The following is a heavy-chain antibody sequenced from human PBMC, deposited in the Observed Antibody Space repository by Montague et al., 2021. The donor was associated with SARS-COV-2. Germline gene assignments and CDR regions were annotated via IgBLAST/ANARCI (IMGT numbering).Heavy chain of an antibody. CDR3: ARGPHYCSGGDCF. Sequence: SRRLSLSASGFSFSSSVMHWVRQAPGKGLEWVAVISYDGNIKNYIDSVKGRFTISRDNSKNTLYLQMNGLRPDDTAVYYCARGPHYCSGGDCFWGQGALVTVSS. V-gene: IGHV3-30*04. CDR2: ISYDGNIK. CDR1: GFSFSSSV. D-gene: IGHD2-15*01. J-gene: IGHJ4*02.